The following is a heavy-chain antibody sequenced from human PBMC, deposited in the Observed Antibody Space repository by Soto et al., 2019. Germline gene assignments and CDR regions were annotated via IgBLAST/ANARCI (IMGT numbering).Heavy chain of an antibody. CDR2: IIPVLGIA. J-gene: IGHJ4*02. V-gene: IGHV1-69*02. Sequence: QVHLVQSGAEVKQPGSSVKVSCKASGGTFSIYTITWVRQAPGQGPEWMGRIIPVLGIANYAQKFQGRITITAAKATSTAHMELTSLRSAETAVFCCAIPGTRNRVPGSDFFDSGGQGTLATFSS. CDR1: GGTFSIYT. D-gene: IGHD1-26*01. CDR3: AIPGTRNRVPGSDFFDS.